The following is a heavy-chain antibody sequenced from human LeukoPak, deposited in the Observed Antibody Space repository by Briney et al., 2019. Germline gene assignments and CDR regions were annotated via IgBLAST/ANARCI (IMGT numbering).Heavy chain of an antibody. CDR1: GYTFTSYG. Sequence: ASVKVSCKASGYTFTSYGVNWVRQAPGQGLEWMGWISPYRGNTNYAQNLQGRVTMTTDTSTSTAYMAVRNLRSDDTAVYYCARDYCSSASCYGGNIDPWGQGTLVTVSS. V-gene: IGHV1-18*01. J-gene: IGHJ5*02. D-gene: IGHD2-2*01. CDR2: ISPYRGNT. CDR3: ARDYCSSASCYGGNIDP.